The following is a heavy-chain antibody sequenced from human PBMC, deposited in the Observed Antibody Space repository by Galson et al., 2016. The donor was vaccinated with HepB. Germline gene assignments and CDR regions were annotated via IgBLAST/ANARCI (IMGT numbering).Heavy chain of an antibody. CDR3: ATILAGVETFGTVWLFDL. CDR1: GYDLTGYY. J-gene: IGHJ2*01. Sequence: SVKVSCKASGYDLTGYYVHWVRQAPGKGLEWMGWINPNSVGTKYSEKFQGRVTMTRDTSTATMYMELSSLRSGDTAIYYCATILAGVETFGTVWLFDLWGRGTLVIVSS. CDR2: INPNSVGT. V-gene: IGHV1-2*02. D-gene: IGHD3-16*01.